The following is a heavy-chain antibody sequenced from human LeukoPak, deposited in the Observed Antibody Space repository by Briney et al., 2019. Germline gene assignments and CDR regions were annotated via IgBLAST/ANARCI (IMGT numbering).Heavy chain of an antibody. V-gene: IGHV1-46*01. J-gene: IGHJ4*02. Sequence: ASVKVSCKASGYTFTIYYMHWVRQAPGQGLEWMGIINPSGGSTSYAQKFQGRVTMTRDTSTSTVYMELSSLRSEDTAVYSCATAVSIAAAGTPYYFDYWGQGTLVTVSS. CDR3: ATAVSIAAAGTPYYFDY. CDR1: GYTFTIYY. D-gene: IGHD6-13*01. CDR2: INPSGGST.